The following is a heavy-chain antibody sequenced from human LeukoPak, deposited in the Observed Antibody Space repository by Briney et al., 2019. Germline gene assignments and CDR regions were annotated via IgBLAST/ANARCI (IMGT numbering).Heavy chain of an antibody. J-gene: IGHJ4*02. CDR3: AKDWGMGDQLLRIDY. D-gene: IGHD2-2*01. CDR1: GFTFSTYA. V-gene: IGHV3-23*01. Sequence: GRSLRLSCTASGFTFSTYAMNWVRQAPGKGLEWASGISGSGVSTYYADSVKGRFTISRDNSNNTLYLQMSSLGAEDTAVYYCAKDWGMGDQLLRIDYWGQGTLVTVSS. CDR2: ISGSGVST.